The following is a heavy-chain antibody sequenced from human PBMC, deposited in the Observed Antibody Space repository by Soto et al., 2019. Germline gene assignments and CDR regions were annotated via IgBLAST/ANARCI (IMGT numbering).Heavy chain of an antibody. D-gene: IGHD3-10*01. CDR1: GFTFSSYE. J-gene: IGHJ4*02. V-gene: IGHV3-48*03. Sequence: PGGSLRLSCAASGFTFSSYEMNWVRQAPGKGLEWVSYISSSGSTIYYADSVKGRFTISRDNAKNSLYLQMNSLRAEDTAVYYCARLFFGSGSYVGRPPDYWGQGTLVTVSS. CDR2: ISSSGSTI. CDR3: ARLFFGSGSYVGRPPDY.